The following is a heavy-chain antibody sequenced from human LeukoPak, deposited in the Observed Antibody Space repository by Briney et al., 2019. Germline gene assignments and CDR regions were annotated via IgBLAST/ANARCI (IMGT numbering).Heavy chain of an antibody. CDR2: INHSGST. D-gene: IGHD3-10*01. Sequence: PSETLSLTCAVYGGSFSGYYWSWIRQPPGKGLEWIGEINHSGSTNYNPSLKSRVTISVDTSKNQFSLKLSSVSAADTAVYYCARHRTIRLWFGELLGNWFDPWGQRTLVTVSS. V-gene: IGHV4-34*01. CDR3: ARHRTIRLWFGELLGNWFDP. J-gene: IGHJ5*02. CDR1: GGSFSGYY.